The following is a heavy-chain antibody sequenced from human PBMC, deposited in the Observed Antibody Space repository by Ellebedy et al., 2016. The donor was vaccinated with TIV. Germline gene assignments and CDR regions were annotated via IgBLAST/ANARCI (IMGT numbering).Heavy chain of an antibody. CDR3: AKDRVGRHFNWFDP. J-gene: IGHJ5*02. Sequence: GGSLRLXXAASGFTFSSYAMSWVRQAPGKGLEWVSAISGSGGSTYYADSVKGRFTISRDNSKNTLYLQMNSLRAEDTAVYYCAKDRVGRHFNWFDPWGQGTLVTVSS. CDR1: GFTFSSYA. V-gene: IGHV3-23*01. D-gene: IGHD1-26*01. CDR2: ISGSGGST.